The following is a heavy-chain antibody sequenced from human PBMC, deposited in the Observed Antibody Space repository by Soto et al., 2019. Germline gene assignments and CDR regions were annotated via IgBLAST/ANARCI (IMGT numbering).Heavy chain of an antibody. CDR1: GYSIAGYW. CDR2: IDPSDSQT. J-gene: IGHJ4*02. V-gene: IGHV5-10-1*01. Sequence: GESLKISCKGSGYSIAGYWIAWVRQMPGKGLEWMGRIDPSDSQTCYSPSFRGHVTISAAKSITTVFLQWSGLRASDTAMYYRARQIYDSDSGRVSHCYFDSWGQGTLVTVSS. CDR3: ARQIYDSDSGRVSHCYFDS. D-gene: IGHD3-22*01.